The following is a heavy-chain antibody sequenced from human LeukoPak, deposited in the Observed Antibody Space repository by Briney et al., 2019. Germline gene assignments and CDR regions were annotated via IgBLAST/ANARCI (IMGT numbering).Heavy chain of an antibody. Sequence: SETPSLTCTVSGGPIGKHYWTWIPRPPGKGLEWIGYVAFDGRTVYNPSLRSRLTMSVGPSMGQFSLSLTSVTAADTAVYYCARLPDISGWPFDCWGQGTLVTVSS. CDR1: GGPIGKHY. J-gene: IGHJ4*02. CDR2: VAFDGRT. V-gene: IGHV4-59*11. CDR3: ARLPDISGWPFDC. D-gene: IGHD6-19*01.